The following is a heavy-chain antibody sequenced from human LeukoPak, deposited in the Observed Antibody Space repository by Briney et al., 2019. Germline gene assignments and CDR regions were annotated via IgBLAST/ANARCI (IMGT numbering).Heavy chain of an antibody. CDR2: IYESGST. J-gene: IGHJ4*02. V-gene: IGHV4-39*07. CDR1: GGSISSSSYY. D-gene: IGHD2-15*01. Sequence: SETLSLTCTVSGGSISSSSYYWGWGRQPRGKGPEWIVYIYESGSTYYNPSRKSRVTISVDRSKNQFSLKLSSVTAADTAVYYCARGTLGYDYWGQGTLVTVSS. CDR3: ARGTLGYDY.